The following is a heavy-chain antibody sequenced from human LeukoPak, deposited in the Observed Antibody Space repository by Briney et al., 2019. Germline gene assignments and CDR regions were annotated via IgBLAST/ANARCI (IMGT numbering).Heavy chain of an antibody. D-gene: IGHD2-2*01. CDR2: INLNTAGT. CDR1: GYTFTGYH. J-gene: IGHJ3*01. Sequence: ASVKVSCKASGYTFTGYHIHWVRQAPGQGLEWMSSINLNTAGTEYPQKFQGRVTVTWDTPVTTAYMELSALTYDDTATYYCAIEPTGSSHPGDVWGQGTMVTVSS. V-gene: IGHV1-2*02. CDR3: AIEPTGSSHPGDV.